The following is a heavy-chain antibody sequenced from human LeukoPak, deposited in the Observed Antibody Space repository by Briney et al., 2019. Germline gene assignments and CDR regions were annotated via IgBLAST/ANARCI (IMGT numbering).Heavy chain of an antibody. CDR3: AKRDSSGWYYYCYYMDV. Sequence: GGSLRLSCAASEFTFSSYAMSWVRQAPGKGLEWVSAITGSGGSTYYADSVKGRFTISRDNSKNTLYLQMNSLRAEDTAVYYCAKRDSSGWYYYCYYMDVWGKGTTVTVSS. CDR1: EFTFSSYA. CDR2: ITGSGGST. J-gene: IGHJ6*03. D-gene: IGHD6-19*01. V-gene: IGHV3-23*01.